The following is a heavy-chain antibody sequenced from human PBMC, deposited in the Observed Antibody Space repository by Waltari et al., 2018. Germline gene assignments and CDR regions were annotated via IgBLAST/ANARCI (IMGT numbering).Heavy chain of an antibody. J-gene: IGHJ4*02. CDR1: GFTFSSYA. D-gene: IGHD6-19*01. Sequence: EVQLLESGGGLVQPGGSLRLSCAASGFTFSSYAMSWVRQAPGKGLEWVSAISGSGGSTYYADSVKGRFTISRDNSKNTLYLQMNSLRAEDTAVYYCAKVTGYSSGWYDYWGQRTLVTVSS. CDR2: ISGSGGST. CDR3: AKVTGYSSGWYDY. V-gene: IGHV3-23*01.